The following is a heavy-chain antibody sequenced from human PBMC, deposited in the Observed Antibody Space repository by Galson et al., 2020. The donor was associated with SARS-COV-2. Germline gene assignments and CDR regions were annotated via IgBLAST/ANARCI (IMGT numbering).Heavy chain of an antibody. Sequence: ASEPLSLTCNVSGGSISSDYWSWIRQPAGKGLEWIGRIYISGSTNYNPSLKSRFTMSADTSKNQFSLRLSPVTAADTAVYYCARDHRAAAVTYSAFDSWCEGTMSTVSS. CDR1: GGSISSDY. D-gene: IGHD6-13*01. CDR3: ARDHRAAAVTYSAFDS. J-gene: IGHJ3*02. V-gene: IGHV4-4*07. CDR2: IYISGST.